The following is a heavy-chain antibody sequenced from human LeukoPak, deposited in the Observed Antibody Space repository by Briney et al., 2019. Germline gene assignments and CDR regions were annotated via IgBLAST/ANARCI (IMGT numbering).Heavy chain of an antibody. CDR2: IDPSDSYT. D-gene: IGHD4-17*01. Sequence: GESLRISCKGSGYSFTSYWISWVRQMPGKGLEWMGRIDPSDSYTNHSPSFQGHVTISADKSISTAYLQWSSLKASDTAMYYCASRDDYGDYLDYWGQGTLVTVSS. CDR3: ASRDDYGDYLDY. CDR1: GYSFTSYW. J-gene: IGHJ4*02. V-gene: IGHV5-10-1*01.